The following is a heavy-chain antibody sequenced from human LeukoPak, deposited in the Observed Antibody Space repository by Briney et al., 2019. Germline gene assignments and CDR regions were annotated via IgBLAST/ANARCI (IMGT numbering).Heavy chain of an antibody. CDR2: IYYSGRT. Sequence: NPSETLSLTRTVSGYSISSGYYWGWIRQPPGKGLEWIGSIYYSGRTYYNPSLKSRVTISVDTSKNQFSLKLTSVTAADTAVYYCARGLLSMIRGGSLLGRIDPWGQGTLVIVSS. J-gene: IGHJ5*02. CDR1: GYSISSGYY. D-gene: IGHD3-10*01. CDR3: ARGLLSMIRGGSLLGRIDP. V-gene: IGHV4-38-2*02.